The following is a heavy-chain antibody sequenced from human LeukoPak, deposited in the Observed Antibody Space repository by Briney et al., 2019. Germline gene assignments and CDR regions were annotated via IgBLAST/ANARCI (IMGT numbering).Heavy chain of an antibody. D-gene: IGHD2-15*01. CDR3: ARYCNGVNCYSGYDY. CDR2: ISTNGDST. Sequence: GGSLRLSCAASGFTFNNYALHWVRQAPGKGLEYVSAISTNGDSTCYANSVKGRFTISRDNSKNTLYLQMGSLRAEDMAVYYCARYCNGVNCYSGYDYWGQGTLVTVSS. CDR1: GFTFNNYA. V-gene: IGHV3-64*01. J-gene: IGHJ4*02.